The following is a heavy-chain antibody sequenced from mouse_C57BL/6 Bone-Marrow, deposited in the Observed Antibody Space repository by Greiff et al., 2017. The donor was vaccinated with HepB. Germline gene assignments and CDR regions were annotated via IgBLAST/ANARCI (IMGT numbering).Heavy chain of an antibody. CDR1: GFNIKDDY. D-gene: IGHD2-1*01. CDR3: TTLNYGFAY. V-gene: IGHV14-4*01. J-gene: IGHJ3*01. CDR2: IDPENGDT. Sequence: VQLQQSGAELVRPGASVKLSCTASGFNIKDDYMHWVKQRPEQGLEWIGWIDPENGDTEYASKFQGKATITADTSSNTAYLQLSSLTSEDTAVYYCTTLNYGFAYGGQGTLVTVSA.